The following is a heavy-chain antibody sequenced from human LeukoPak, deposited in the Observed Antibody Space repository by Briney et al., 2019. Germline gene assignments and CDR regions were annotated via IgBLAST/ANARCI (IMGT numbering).Heavy chain of an antibody. CDR2: ISWDGGTT. V-gene: IGHV3-43D*03. Sequence: GGSLRLSCAASGFTFDDHAMHWVRQAPGKGLEWISLISWDGGTTYYADSVKGRFTISRDNSKNSVYLQMNSLRPEDTAIYYCTKGLRFAAALTPFDYWGQGTLVAVSS. CDR1: GFTFDDHA. D-gene: IGHD6-13*01. J-gene: IGHJ4*02. CDR3: TKGLRFAAALTPFDY.